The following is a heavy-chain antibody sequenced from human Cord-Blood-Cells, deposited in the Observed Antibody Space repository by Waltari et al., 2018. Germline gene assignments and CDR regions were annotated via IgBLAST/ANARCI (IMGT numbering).Heavy chain of an antibody. Sequence: QVQLQESGPGLVKPSETLSLTCTVPGGSIRSYYWSWLRQPPGKGLEWIGYIYYSGSTNYNPSLKGRVTISVDTSKNQFSLKLSSVTAADTAVYYCARHPRYSGSINWFDPWGQGTLVTVSS. CDR3: ARHPRYSGSINWFDP. J-gene: IGHJ5*02. D-gene: IGHD1-26*01. V-gene: IGHV4-59*08. CDR2: IYYSGST. CDR1: GGSIRSYY.